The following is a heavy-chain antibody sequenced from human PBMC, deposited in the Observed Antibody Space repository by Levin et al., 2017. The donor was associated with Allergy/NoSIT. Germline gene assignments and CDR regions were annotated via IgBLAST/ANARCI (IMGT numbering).Heavy chain of an antibody. Sequence: GESLKISCVASGFTFSSYWMHWVRQVPGKGLVWVSRISRDGSDTTYADSVKGRFTISRDNAKNTLYLQMNSLRAEDTSIYFCVGPGPPNIGEAYAMDVWGQGTTVTVSS. CDR3: VGPGPPNIGEAYAMDV. V-gene: IGHV3-74*01. J-gene: IGHJ6*02. D-gene: IGHD6-13*01. CDR2: ISRDGSDT. CDR1: GFTFSSYW.